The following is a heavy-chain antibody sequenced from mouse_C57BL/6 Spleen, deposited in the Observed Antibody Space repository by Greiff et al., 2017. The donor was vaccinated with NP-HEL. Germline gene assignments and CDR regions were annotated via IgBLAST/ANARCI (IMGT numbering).Heavy chain of an antibody. CDR1: GYTFTDYE. CDR2: IDPETGGT. V-gene: IGHV1-15*01. J-gene: IGHJ2*01. D-gene: IGHD6-1*01. CDR3: TRGHFHFDY. Sequence: VKLVESGAELVRPGASVTLSCKASGYTFTDYEMHWVKQTPVHGLEWIGAIDPETGGTAYNQKFKGKAILTADKSSSTAYMELRSLTSEDSAVYYCTRGHFHFDYWGQGTTLTVSS.